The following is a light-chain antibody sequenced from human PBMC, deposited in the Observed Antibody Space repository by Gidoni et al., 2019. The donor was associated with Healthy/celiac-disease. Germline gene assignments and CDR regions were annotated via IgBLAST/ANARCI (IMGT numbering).Light chain of an antibody. V-gene: IGLV2-23*02. CDR2: EVT. CDR1: SSDVGSYNL. J-gene: IGLJ1*01. Sequence: QSALTQPASVSGSPGQSITISCTGTSSDVGSYNLVSWYQQHPGKVPKLMIYEVTKRPSGVSNRFSGSKSGNTASLTISGFQAEDEADFYCCSYAGSSTYVFGSGTKVTVL. CDR3: CSYAGSSTYV.